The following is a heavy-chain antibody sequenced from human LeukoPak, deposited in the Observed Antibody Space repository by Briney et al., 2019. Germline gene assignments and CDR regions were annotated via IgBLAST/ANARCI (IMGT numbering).Heavy chain of an antibody. CDR2: ISYDGSNK. CDR1: GFTFSSYG. V-gene: IGHV3-30*03. J-gene: IGHJ4*02. CDR3: ARYPYGSGSYTPGKFDY. D-gene: IGHD3-10*01. Sequence: PGGSLRLSCAASGFTFSSYGMHWVRQAPGKGLEWVAVISYDGSNKYYADSVKGRFTISRDNSKNTLYLQMNSLRAEDTAVYYCARYPYGSGSYTPGKFDYWGQGTMVTVSS.